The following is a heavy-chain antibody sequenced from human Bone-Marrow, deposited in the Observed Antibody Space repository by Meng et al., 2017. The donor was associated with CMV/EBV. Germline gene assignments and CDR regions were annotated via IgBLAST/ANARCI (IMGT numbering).Heavy chain of an antibody. Sequence: GGSLRPSCAASGFTFSSYAMSWVRQAPGKGLEWVSAISGSGGSTYYADSVKGRFTISRDNSKNTLYLQMNSLRAEDTAVYYCVREDFWSGYYSYYYYYYGMDVWGQGTTVTVSS. V-gene: IGHV3-23*01. J-gene: IGHJ6*02. CDR1: GFTFSSYA. CDR3: VREDFWSGYYSYYYYYYGMDV. CDR2: ISGSGGST. D-gene: IGHD3-3*01.